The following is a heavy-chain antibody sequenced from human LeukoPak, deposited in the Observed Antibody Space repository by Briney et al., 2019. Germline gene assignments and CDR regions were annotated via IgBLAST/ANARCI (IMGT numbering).Heavy chain of an antibody. Sequence: GGSLRLSCAASGFIFSRYWMSWVRQGPGKGLDWVANIKQDGSEEYYVDSVKGRFTISRDNAKNSLYLQMSSLRAEDTAVYYCARDKSYGDSEDYWGQGTLVTVSS. J-gene: IGHJ4*02. CDR1: GFIFSRYW. D-gene: IGHD4-17*01. CDR3: ARDKSYGDSEDY. V-gene: IGHV3-7*05. CDR2: IKQDGSEE.